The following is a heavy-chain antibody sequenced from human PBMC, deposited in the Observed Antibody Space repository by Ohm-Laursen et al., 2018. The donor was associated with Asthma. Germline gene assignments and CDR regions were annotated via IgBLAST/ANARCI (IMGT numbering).Heavy chain of an antibody. CDR1: GFTFSSYG. CDR3: AKGARDSSGWYRLDY. CDR2: ISYDGSNK. Sequence: SLRLSCAASGFTFSSYGMHWVRQAPGKGLEWVAVISYDGSNKYYADSVKGRFTISRDNSKNTLYLQMNSLRAEDTAVYYCAKGARDSSGWYRLDYWGQGTLVTVSS. D-gene: IGHD6-19*01. J-gene: IGHJ4*02. V-gene: IGHV3-30*18.